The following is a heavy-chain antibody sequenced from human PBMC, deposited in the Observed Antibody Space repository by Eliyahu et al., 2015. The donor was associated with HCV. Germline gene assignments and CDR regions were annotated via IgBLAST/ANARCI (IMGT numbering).Heavy chain of an antibody. D-gene: IGHD4-17*01. CDR1: GFTFDDYA. Sequence: EAQLVESGGGLVQPGRSLRLSCAASGFTFDDYAMHWVRQAPGKGLEWVSGISWNSGSIGYADSVKGRFTISRDNAKNSLYLQMNSLRAEDTALYYCAKDGHGYGDSEWCFDYWGQGTLVTVSS. CDR3: AKDGHGYGDSEWCFDY. CDR2: ISWNSGSI. J-gene: IGHJ4*02. V-gene: IGHV3-9*01.